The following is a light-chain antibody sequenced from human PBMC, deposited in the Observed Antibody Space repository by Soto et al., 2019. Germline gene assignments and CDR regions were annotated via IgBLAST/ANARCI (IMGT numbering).Light chain of an antibody. V-gene: IGKV1-39*01. CDR3: QQSYSTPPT. J-gene: IGKJ1*01. CDR2: AAS. Sequence: DIQMTQSTYSLSASVGDRVTITCRASQSISSYLNWYQQKPGKAPKLLIYAASSLQSGVPSRFSGSGSGTDFTLTISSLQPEDFATYYCQQSYSTPPTFGQGTKVDIK. CDR1: QSISSY.